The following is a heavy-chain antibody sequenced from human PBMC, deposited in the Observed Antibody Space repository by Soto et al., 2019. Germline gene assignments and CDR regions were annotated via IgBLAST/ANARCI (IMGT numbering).Heavy chain of an antibody. CDR1: DDFISSYY. D-gene: IGHD3-9*01. CDR3: ARADYEILTGSYAMDV. CDR2: VSTNGAT. V-gene: IGHV4-4*07. Sequence: SETLSLTCTVSDDFISSYYWNWIRQPAGKGLEWIGRVSTNGATNYNPSLESRVTMSVDTSKNQFSLKLTSVTAADTAVYFCARADYEILTGSYAMDVWGQGTTVTVYS. J-gene: IGHJ6*02.